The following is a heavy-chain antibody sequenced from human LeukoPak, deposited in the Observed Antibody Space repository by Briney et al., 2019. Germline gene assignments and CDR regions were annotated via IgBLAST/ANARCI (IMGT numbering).Heavy chain of an antibody. J-gene: IGHJ4*02. CDR3: TRDWRNLGYDY. Sequence: GGSLRLSCAASGFTFSSYGMHWVRQAPGKGLEWVALISYDGSNEYYADSVRGRFTISRDNAKNTLYLQMNSLRAEDTAVYYCTRDWRNLGYDYWGQGTLVTVSS. CDR1: GFTFSSYG. D-gene: IGHD5-12*01. V-gene: IGHV3-30*03. CDR2: ISYDGSNE.